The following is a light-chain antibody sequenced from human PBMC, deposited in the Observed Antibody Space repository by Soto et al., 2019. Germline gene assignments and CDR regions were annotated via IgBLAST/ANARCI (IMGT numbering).Light chain of an antibody. V-gene: IGLV2-14*01. CDR1: STDVGGYNY. CDR3: SSYTSMNTVI. CDR2: EVS. J-gene: IGLJ2*01. Sequence: QSALTQPASVSGSPGQSIFISCTGSSTDVGGYNYVSWYQHHPDRAPKLIIYEVSFRPLGVSNRFSGSKSGSTASLTISGLQAEDAAEYYCSSYTSMNTVIFGGGTHLTVL.